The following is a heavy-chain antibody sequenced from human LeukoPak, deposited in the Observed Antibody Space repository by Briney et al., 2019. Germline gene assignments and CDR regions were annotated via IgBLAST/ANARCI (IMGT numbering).Heavy chain of an antibody. V-gene: IGHV4-4*07. CDR3: ARRDISSGWSFDY. J-gene: IGHJ4*02. CDR2: IHTSGST. Sequence: PSETLSLTCTVSGVSISNYHWSWIRQHAGKGLEWLGQIHTSGSTNYNPPPKSRVTMSIDTPENQLSLTIRSVTAADTAVYYCARRDISSGWSFDYRGQGTLVTVSS. CDR1: GVSISNYH. D-gene: IGHD6-19*01.